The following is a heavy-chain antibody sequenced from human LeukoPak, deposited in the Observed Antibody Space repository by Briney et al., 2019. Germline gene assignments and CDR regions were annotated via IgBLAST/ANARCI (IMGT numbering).Heavy chain of an antibody. Sequence: SETLSLTCTVSGDSISSYYWSWIRQPPGTGLEWIAYIYYTGITNYNPSLKTRVTISVDTSKNQFSLKLSSVTAADTAVYYCARGTDGFDIWGQGTMVTVSS. CDR2: IYYTGIT. CDR1: GDSISSYY. CDR3: ARGTDGFDI. J-gene: IGHJ3*02. V-gene: IGHV4-59*01.